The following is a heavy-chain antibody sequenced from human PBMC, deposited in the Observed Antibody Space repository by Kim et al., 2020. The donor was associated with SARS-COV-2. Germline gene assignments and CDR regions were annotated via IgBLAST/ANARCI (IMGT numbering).Heavy chain of an antibody. Sequence: GGSLRLSCAVSGFTFSCHAMHWVRQAPGKGLEWAAVISSDGSNTYYADSVKDRFTISRDNSKNTLYLQMNSLRDEDTAVYYCAKDYGRWSGYSDYWGQGT. CDR2: ISSDGSNT. CDR1: GFTFSCHA. V-gene: IGHV3-30*04. D-gene: IGHD3-3*01. J-gene: IGHJ4*02. CDR3: AKDYGRWSGYSDY.